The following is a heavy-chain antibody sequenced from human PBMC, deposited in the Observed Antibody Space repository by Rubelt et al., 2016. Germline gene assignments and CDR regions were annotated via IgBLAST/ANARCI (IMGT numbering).Heavy chain of an antibody. CDR3: ARAPPLGKSDGYGYFDN. CDR2: IYTGGST. CDR1: GFTVSSNY. V-gene: IGHV3-53*01. D-gene: IGHD5-18*01. J-gene: IGHJ4*02. Sequence: EVQLVESGGGLIQPGGSLRLACTASGFTVSSNYMAWVRQAPGKGLQWVSVIYTGGSTYYTDSVKGRFTISRHNSQNTFYVKVRGLVAEDSAVYYCARAPPLGKSDGYGYFDNWGQGTLVTVSS.